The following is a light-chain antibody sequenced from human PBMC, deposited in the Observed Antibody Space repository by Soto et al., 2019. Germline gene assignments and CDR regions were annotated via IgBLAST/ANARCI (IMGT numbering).Light chain of an antibody. CDR2: GAS. CDR3: QQYGSSPPIT. CDR1: QSVSSY. V-gene: IGKV3-20*01. Sequence: EIVLTQSPATLSLSPGERATLSCRASQSVSSYLAWYQQKPGQAPRLLIYGASSRATGIPDRFSGSGSGTDFTLTISRLEPEDFAVYYCQQYGSSPPITFGQGTRL. J-gene: IGKJ5*01.